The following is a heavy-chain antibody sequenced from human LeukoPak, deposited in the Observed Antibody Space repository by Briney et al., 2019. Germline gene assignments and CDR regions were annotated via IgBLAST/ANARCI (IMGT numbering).Heavy chain of an antibody. CDR2: ISSSGSTI. CDR1: GFTFSDYY. CDR3: ARSLWFGELYGMDV. D-gene: IGHD3-10*01. J-gene: IGHJ6*02. V-gene: IGHV3-11*01. Sequence: GGSLRLSCAASGFTFSDYYMSWIRQAPGKGLEWVSYISSSGSTIYHADSVKGRFTISRDNAKNSLYLQMNSLRAEDTAVYYCARSLWFGELYGMDVWGQGTTVTVSS.